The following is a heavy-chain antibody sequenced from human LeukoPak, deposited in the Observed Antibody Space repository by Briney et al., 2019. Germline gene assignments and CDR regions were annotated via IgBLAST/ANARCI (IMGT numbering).Heavy chain of an antibody. CDR1: GFTFSTYR. CDR3: ARGAYGSGSYGDNWFDP. D-gene: IGHD3-10*01. Sequence: GGSLRLSCAASGFTFSTYRMSWVRQAPGKGLEWVANIKQDGSEKHYVDSVKGRFTISRDNAKNSLYLQMSSLRAEDTAVYYCARGAYGSGSYGDNWFDPWGQGTLVTVSS. J-gene: IGHJ5*02. V-gene: IGHV3-7*01. CDR2: IKQDGSEK.